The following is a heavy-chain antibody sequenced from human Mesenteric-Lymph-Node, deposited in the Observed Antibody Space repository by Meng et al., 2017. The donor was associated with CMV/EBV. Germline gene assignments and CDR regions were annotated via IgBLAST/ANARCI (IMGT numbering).Heavy chain of an antibody. CDR3: ARDQKQLVHHIYYYYGMDV. CDR2: INPNSGGT. Sequence: ASVKVSCKASGYAFTGNYLHWVRQAPGQGLERMGWINPNSGGTNYAQKFQGRVTMTRDTSISTAYMELSRLRSDDTAVYYCARDQKQLVHHIYYYYGMDVWGQGTTVTVSS. D-gene: IGHD6-6*01. J-gene: IGHJ6*02. CDR1: GYAFTGNY. V-gene: IGHV1-2*02.